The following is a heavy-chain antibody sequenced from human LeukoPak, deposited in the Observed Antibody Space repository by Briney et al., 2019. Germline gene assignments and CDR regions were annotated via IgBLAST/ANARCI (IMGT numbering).Heavy chain of an antibody. CDR3: ARAGYCSGGSCYRELSWFDP. D-gene: IGHD2-15*01. V-gene: IGHV3-23*01. CDR2: ISGSGGST. CDR1: GFTFSNYA. J-gene: IGHJ5*02. Sequence: GGSLRLSCAASGFTFSNYAMSWVRQAPGKGLEWVSSISGSGGSTYYADSVKGRFTISRDNSKNALYLQMNSLRTEDTAVYYCARAGYCSGGSCYRELSWFDPWGQGTLVTVSS.